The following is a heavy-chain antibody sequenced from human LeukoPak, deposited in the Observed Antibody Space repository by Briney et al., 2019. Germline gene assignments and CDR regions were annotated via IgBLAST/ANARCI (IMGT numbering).Heavy chain of an antibody. J-gene: IGHJ4*02. D-gene: IGHD2-2*01. CDR3: AKDQADCSRSSCYEQGFDY. V-gene: IGHV1-2*02. CDR2: VNPNSGGT. Sequence: GASVKVSCKASGYTFTGYYMHWVRQAPGQGLEWMGWVNPNSGGTNYAQKFQGRVTMTRDTSISTAYMELSRLRSDDTAIYYCAKDQADCSRSSCYEQGFDYWGQGTLVTVSS. CDR1: GYTFTGYY.